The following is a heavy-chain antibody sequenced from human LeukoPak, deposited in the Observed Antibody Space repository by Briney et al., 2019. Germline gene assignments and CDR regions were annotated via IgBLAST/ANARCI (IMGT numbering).Heavy chain of an antibody. CDR1: GYSFTTYY. Sequence: ASVKVSCKPSGYSFTTYYMHWVRQAPGQGLEWMGIINPSGGSTSYAQKFQGRVTMTRDTSTSTVYMELSSLRSEDTAVYYCARDRDYYGSGSYSILDYWGQGTLVTVSS. CDR3: ARDRDYYGSGSYSILDY. J-gene: IGHJ4*02. D-gene: IGHD3-10*01. V-gene: IGHV1-46*03. CDR2: INPSGGST.